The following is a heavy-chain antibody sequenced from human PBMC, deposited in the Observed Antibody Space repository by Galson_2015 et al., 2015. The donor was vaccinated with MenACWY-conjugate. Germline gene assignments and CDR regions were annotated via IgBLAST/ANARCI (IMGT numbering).Heavy chain of an antibody. CDR2: ISSGGST. Sequence: SLRLSCAASGFSISSTYMSWVRQAPGGGLEWVSIISSGGSTYYADSVKGRFTISRDNSKNTLYLQMNSLRAEDTALYYCALDTHSSSRNDHWGQGTLVTVSS. D-gene: IGHD2-2*01. J-gene: IGHJ4*02. V-gene: IGHV3-53*01. CDR1: GFSISSTY. CDR3: ALDTHSSSRNDH.